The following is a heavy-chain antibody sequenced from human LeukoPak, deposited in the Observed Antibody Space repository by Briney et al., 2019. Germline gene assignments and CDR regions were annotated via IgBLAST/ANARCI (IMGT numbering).Heavy chain of an antibody. J-gene: IGHJ4*02. CDR2: ISSSSSYI. CDR3: VRGPGDYGDYQLFFDY. CDR1: GFTFSSYS. V-gene: IGHV3-21*01. Sequence: KPGGSLRLSCAASGFTFSSYSMNWVRQAPGKGLEWVSSISSSSSYIYYADSVKGRFTISRDNAKNSLYLQMNSLRAEDTAVYYCVRGPGDYGDYQLFFDYWGQGTLVTVSS. D-gene: IGHD4-17*01.